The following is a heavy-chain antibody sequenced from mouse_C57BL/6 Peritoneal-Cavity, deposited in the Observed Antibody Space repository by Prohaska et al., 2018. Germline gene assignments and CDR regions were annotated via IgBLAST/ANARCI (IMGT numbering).Heavy chain of an antibody. D-gene: IGHD1-1*01. CDR2: ISDGGSYT. V-gene: IGHV5-4*01. Sequence: EVQLVESGGGLVKPGGSLKLSCAASGFTFSSYAMSWVRQTPEKRLEWVATISDGGSYTYYPDNVKGRFTISRDNAKNNLYLQMSHLKSEDTAMYYCARDQHYGSRTYFDYWGQGTTLTVSS. CDR1: GFTFSSYA. CDR3: ARDQHYGSRTYFDY. J-gene: IGHJ2*01.